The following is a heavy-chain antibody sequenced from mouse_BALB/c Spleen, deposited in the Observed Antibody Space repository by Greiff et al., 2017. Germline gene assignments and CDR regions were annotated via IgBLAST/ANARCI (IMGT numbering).Heavy chain of an antibody. CDR3: ARTLYGNSFFDY. CDR1: GYTFTSYW. Sequence: QVQLKESGAELAKPGASVKMSCKASGYTFTSYWMHWVKQRPGQGLEWIGYINPSTGYTEYNQKFKDKATLTADKSSSTAYMQLSSLTSEDSAVYYCARTLYGNSFFDYWGQGTTLTVSS. CDR2: INPSTGYT. D-gene: IGHD2-10*02. J-gene: IGHJ2*01. V-gene: IGHV1-7*01.